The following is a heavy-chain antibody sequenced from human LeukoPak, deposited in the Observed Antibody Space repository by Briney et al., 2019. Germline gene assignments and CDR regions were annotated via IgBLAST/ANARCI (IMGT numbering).Heavy chain of an antibody. CDR2: INSGGST. D-gene: IGHD3-22*01. CDR1: GITLSNYG. V-gene: IGHV3-23*01. Sequence: GGSLRLSCAVSGITLSNYGMSWVRQAPGKGLEWVAGINSGGSTNYADSVKGRFTISRDNPKNTLYLQMNSLRAEDTAVYFCAKRGVVIRVILVGFHKEAYYFDSWGQGALVTVSS. CDR3: AKRGVVIRVILVGFHKEAYYFDS. J-gene: IGHJ4*02.